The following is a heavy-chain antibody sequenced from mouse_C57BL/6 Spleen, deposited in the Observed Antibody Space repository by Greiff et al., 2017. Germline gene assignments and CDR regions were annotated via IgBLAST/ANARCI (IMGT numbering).Heavy chain of an antibody. CDR1: GYTFTSYW. V-gene: IGHV1-59*01. Sequence: QVQLQQPGAELVRPGTSVKLSCKASGYTFTSYWMHWVKQRPGQGLEWIGVIDPSDSYTNYNQKFKGKATFTVDTSSSTAYMQLSSLTSEDSAVYYCARITTVVAKIDYAMDYWGQGTSVTVSS. CDR2: IDPSDSYT. J-gene: IGHJ4*01. D-gene: IGHD1-1*01. CDR3: ARITTVVAKIDYAMDY.